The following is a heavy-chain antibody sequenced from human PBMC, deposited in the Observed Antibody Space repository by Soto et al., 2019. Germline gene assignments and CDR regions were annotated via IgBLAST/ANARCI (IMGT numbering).Heavy chain of an antibody. CDR2: IIPILGIA. CDR3: VRGRDEVRSRDY. J-gene: IGHJ4*02. CDR1: GGTFSSYT. V-gene: IGHV1-69*02. D-gene: IGHD1-1*01. Sequence: QVQLVQSGAEVKKPGSSVKVSCKASGGTFSSYTISWVRQAPGQGLEWMGRIIPILGIANYAQKFQGRVTITADKSTSTAYMELSSLRSEDTAVYYCVRGRDEVRSRDYWGQGTLVTVSS.